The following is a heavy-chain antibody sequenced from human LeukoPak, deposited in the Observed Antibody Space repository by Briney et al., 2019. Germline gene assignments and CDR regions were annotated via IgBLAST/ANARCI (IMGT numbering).Heavy chain of an antibody. V-gene: IGHV4-59*01. J-gene: IGHJ4*02. CDR3: ARVSAYCSSTSCYRKFDY. Sequence: SETLSLTCTVSGGSISSYYWSWIRQPPGKGLEWIGYIYYSGSTNYNPSLKSRVTISVDTSKNQFSLKLSSVTAADTAVYYCARVSAYCSSTSCYRKFDYWGQGTLVTVSS. CDR1: GGSISSYY. D-gene: IGHD2-2*01. CDR2: IYYSGST.